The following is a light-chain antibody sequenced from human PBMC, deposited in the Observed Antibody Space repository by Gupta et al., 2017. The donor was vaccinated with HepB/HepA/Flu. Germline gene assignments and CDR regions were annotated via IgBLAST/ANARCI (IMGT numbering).Light chain of an antibody. CDR3: QEWGSRTAG. CDR1: KLGDKY. CDR2: QDN. Sequence: SYELTQPPSVSVSPGQTASITCSGDKLGDKYACWYQQKPGQSPVLVIYQDNKRPSGIPERFSGPNSGNTATLTISGTQAMDEAYYYCQEWGSRTAGLGGGTKLTVL. V-gene: IGLV3-1*01. J-gene: IGLJ2*01.